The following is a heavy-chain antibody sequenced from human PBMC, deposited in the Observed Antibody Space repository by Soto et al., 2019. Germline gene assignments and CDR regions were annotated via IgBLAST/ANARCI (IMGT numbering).Heavy chain of an antibody. CDR1: GFTFSHYD. Sequence: VQLVESGGGLVQPGGSLRLSCAASGFTFSHYDMHWVRQVTGRGLEWVSAIGTGGATYYAGSVKGRFTISRENAKNSLYLQMNSLRAGDTAVYYCTRGALGFDYWGQGTLVTVSS. D-gene: IGHD3-16*01. CDR2: IGTGGAT. CDR3: TRGALGFDY. J-gene: IGHJ4*02. V-gene: IGHV3-13*01.